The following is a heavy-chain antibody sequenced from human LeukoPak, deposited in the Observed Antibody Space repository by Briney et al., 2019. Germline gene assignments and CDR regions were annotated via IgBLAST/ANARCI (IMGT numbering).Heavy chain of an antibody. CDR1: GFTFSSYG. D-gene: IGHD2-15*01. CDR3: ARDPGYCSGGSCYIDY. Sequence: GGSLRLSCAASGFTFSSYGMHWVRQAPGKGLEWVAVIWYDGSNKYYADSVKGRFTISRDNSKNTLYLQMNSLRAEDTAVYYCARDPGYCSGGSCYIDYWGQGTLVTVSS. CDR2: IWYDGSNK. J-gene: IGHJ4*02. V-gene: IGHV3-33*01.